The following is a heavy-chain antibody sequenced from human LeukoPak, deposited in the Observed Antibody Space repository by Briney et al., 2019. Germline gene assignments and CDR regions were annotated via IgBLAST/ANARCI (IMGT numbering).Heavy chain of an antibody. CDR1: GGTFSSYA. J-gene: IGHJ5*02. D-gene: IGHD2-2*02. CDR2: LFPIFGTA. CDR3: ARELGYCSSTSCYKGWFDP. Sequence: SVKVSCKASGGTFSSYAISWVRQAPGQGLEWMGGLFPIFGTANYAQKFQGRVTITADESTSTAYMELSSLRSEDTAVYYCARELGYCSSTSCYKGWFDPWGQGTLVTVSS. V-gene: IGHV1-69*13.